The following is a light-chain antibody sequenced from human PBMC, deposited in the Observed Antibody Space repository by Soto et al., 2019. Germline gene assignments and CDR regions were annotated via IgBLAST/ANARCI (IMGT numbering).Light chain of an antibody. V-gene: IGLV2-23*01. Sequence: QSVLTQPASVSGPPGQSITISCTGTSSDVGTYNSVSWYQQKPGQAPKLMIYEAYGRPSGTSDRFSGSRSGNTASLTISGLQAEDEADYYCCSYAGGGTFVFGTGTKLTVL. CDR2: EAY. J-gene: IGLJ1*01. CDR3: CSYAGGGTFV. CDR1: SSDVGTYNS.